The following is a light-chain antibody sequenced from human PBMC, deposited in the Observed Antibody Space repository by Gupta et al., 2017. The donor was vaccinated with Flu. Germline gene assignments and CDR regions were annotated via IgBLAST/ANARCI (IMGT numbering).Light chain of an antibody. V-gene: IGLV1-47*01. CDR1: TSNIGSHY. J-gene: IGLJ1*01. Sequence: PPSASGTPGQRVIIACSGGTSNIGSHYVQWYQQVPGAAPKLLIYRENLRPSGVPDRFSASKSGTSAFLAISGLRSEDGADYYCAAWDDSRSPYVFGTGTKVTVL. CDR3: AAWDDSRSPYV. CDR2: REN.